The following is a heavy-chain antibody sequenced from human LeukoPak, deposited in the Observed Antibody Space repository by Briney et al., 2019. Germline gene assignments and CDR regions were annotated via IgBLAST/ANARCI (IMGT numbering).Heavy chain of an antibody. CDR2: ISRSGSTI. V-gene: IGHV3-48*03. CDR1: GFTFSSYE. Sequence: GEPLRLSCAASGFTFSSYEMNWVRQPRGKGLEWVSYISRSGSTIYYADSVKGRFTISRDNAKNSLYLQMNSLRAEDTAVYYCARALTPPYYYDSSGYYEDYWGQGTLVTVSS. D-gene: IGHD3-22*01. J-gene: IGHJ4*02. CDR3: ARALTPPYYYDSSGYYEDY.